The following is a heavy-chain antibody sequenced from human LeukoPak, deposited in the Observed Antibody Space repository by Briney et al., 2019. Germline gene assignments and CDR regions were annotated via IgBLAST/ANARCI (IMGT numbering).Heavy chain of an antibody. CDR3: ARDPAGPPDY. CDR2: ISSSSSYI. CDR1: GFTFSSYS. V-gene: IGHV3-21*01. D-gene: IGHD6-19*01. J-gene: IGHJ4*02. Sequence: PGGSLRLSCAASGFTFSSYSMNWVRQAPGKGLEWVSSISSSSSYIYYADSVKGRFTISRDNAKNPLYLQMNRLRAEDTAVYYCARDPAGPPDYWGEGTLVTVSS.